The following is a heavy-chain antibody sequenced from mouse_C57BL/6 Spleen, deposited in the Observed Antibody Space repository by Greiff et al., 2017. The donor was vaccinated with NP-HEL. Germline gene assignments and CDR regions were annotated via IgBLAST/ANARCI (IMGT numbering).Heavy chain of an antibody. CDR2: IYPGDGDT. V-gene: IGHV1-80*01. J-gene: IGHJ4*01. Sequence: VKLQESGAELVKPGASVKISCKASGYAFSSYWMNWVKQRPGKGLEWIGQIYPGDGDTNYNGKFKGKATLTADKSSSTAYMQLSSLTSEDSAVYFCARLRVITTVVAPYAMDYWGQGTSVTVSS. CDR1: GYAFSSYW. CDR3: ARLRVITTVVAPYAMDY. D-gene: IGHD1-1*01.